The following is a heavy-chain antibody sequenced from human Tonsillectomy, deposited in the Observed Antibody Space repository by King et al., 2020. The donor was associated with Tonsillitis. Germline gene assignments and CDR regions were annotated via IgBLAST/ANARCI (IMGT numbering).Heavy chain of an antibody. CDR2: ISYDGSNK. V-gene: IGHV3-30-3*01. J-gene: IGHJ4*02. Sequence: VQLVESGGGVVQPGRSLRLSCAASGFTFSSYAMHWVRQAPGKGLEWVALISYDGSNKYYADSLKGRFTISRDNSKNMLFLQMSSLRPEDTAVYYCARDLALGSDYAPPTALHYWGQGTLATVSS. CDR3: ARDLALGSDYAPPTALHY. CDR1: GFTFSSYA. D-gene: IGHD3-16*01.